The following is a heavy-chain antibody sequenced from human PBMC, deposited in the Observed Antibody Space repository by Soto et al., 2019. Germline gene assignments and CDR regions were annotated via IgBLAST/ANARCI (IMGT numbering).Heavy chain of an antibody. CDR3: ARSTRVTGTRGAFAI. Sequence: PLSNSVAEGNSIDVDYGRSWIRKPPGKGLEWIGYIYYSGSTYYNPSLKSRVTISVDTSKNQFSLKLSSVTAADTAVYYCARSTRVTGTRGAFAIWGQGTMVTGSS. J-gene: IGHJ3*02. D-gene: IGHD1-20*01. CDR2: IYYSGST. CDR1: EGNSIDVDYG. V-gene: IGHV4-30-4*01.